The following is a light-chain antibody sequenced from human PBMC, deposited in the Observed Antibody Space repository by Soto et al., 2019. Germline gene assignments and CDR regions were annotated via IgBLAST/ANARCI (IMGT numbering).Light chain of an antibody. J-gene: IGKJ1*01. CDR1: QTISSW. CDR2: KAS. Sequence: DIQMTQSPSTLSGSVGDRVTITCRASQTISSWLAWYQQKPGKAPILLIYKASSLEGGVPSRFSGSGSGTEFTLTISSLQPDDFATYYCQQFNSYPWTFGQGTKVDIK. V-gene: IGKV1-5*03. CDR3: QQFNSYPWT.